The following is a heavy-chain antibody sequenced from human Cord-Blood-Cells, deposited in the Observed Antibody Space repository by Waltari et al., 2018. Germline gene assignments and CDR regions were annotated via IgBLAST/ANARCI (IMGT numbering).Heavy chain of an antibody. CDR3: ARGGGYCSSTSCYAFDI. Sequence: QVQLQESGPGLVKPSETLSLTCTVSGGSISSYYWSWIRQPPGKGLEWIGYIYYSGSTNYTPSLQRRVTISVDTSKNQFSLKLSSVTAADTAVYYCARGGGYCSSTSCYAFDIWGQGTMVTVSS. V-gene: IGHV4-59*01. J-gene: IGHJ3*02. CDR1: GGSISSYY. CDR2: IYYSGST. D-gene: IGHD2-2*01.